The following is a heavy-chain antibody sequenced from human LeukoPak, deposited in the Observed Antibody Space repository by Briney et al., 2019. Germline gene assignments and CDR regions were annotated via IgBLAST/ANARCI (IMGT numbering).Heavy chain of an antibody. CDR3: ARSRTPFYYYGMHV. CDR2: IDPNSGGT. CDR1: GYIFTDYY. J-gene: IGHJ6*02. V-gene: IGHV1-2*02. D-gene: IGHD1-1*01. Sequence: ASVMVSCKASGYIFTDYYIHWIRQAPGQGLEWMGWIDPNSGGTHHAPNFQGRATMTRDTSSSTVYMDLSRLRSADTAIYYCARSRTPFYYYGMHVWGLGTSVTVSS.